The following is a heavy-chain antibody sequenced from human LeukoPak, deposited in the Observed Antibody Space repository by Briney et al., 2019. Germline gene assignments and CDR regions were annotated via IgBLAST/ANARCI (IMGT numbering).Heavy chain of an antibody. J-gene: IGHJ4*02. CDR2: IKQDGSEK. CDR1: GFTFSSYW. Sequence: PGGSLRLSCAASGFTFSSYWMSWVRQAPGKGLGWVANIKQDGSEKYYVDSVKGRFTISRDNAKNSLYLQMNSLRAEDTAVYYCARDWGEVAATLDCWGQGTLVTVSS. CDR3: ARDWGEVAATLDC. V-gene: IGHV3-7*01. D-gene: IGHD2-15*01.